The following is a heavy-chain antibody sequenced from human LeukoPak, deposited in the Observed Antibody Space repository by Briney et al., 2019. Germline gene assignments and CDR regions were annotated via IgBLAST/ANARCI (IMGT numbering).Heavy chain of an antibody. CDR1: GFTFSDYT. J-gene: IGHJ4*02. CDR2: ISPSSTYI. V-gene: IGHV3-21*04. Sequence: GGSLRLSCAASGFTFSDYTMSWVRQAPGKGLGWVSSISPSSTYIYYADSLKGRITISRDNSKNTLSLEMNSLRAEDTAVYYCARHPRDTALFTIDYWGQGTLVTVSS. CDR3: ARHPRDTALFTIDY. D-gene: IGHD5-18*01.